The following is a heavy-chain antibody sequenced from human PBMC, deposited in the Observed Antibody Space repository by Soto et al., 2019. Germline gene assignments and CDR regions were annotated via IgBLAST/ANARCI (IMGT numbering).Heavy chain of an antibody. J-gene: IGHJ6*02. Sequence: ASETLSLTCTVSGGSIRSGGYYWSWIRQHPGKGLEWIGYIYYSGSTYYNPSLKSRVTISVDTSKNQFSLKLSSVTAADTAVYYCARDRRFRGFYGMDVWGQGTTVT. CDR3: ARDRRFRGFYGMDV. CDR2: IYYSGST. D-gene: IGHD3-10*01. CDR1: GGSIRSGGYY. V-gene: IGHV4-31*03.